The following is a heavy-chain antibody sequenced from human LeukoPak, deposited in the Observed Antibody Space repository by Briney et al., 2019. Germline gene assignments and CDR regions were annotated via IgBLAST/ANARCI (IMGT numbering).Heavy chain of an antibody. D-gene: IGHD6-13*01. CDR1: VGSFSGYH. J-gene: IGHJ2*01. Sequence: SETLSLTCAIYVGSFSGYHWNWIRQPPGKGLEWIGEVGHSGSTNYNPSLKSRVTISVDTSKNQFSLKLSSMTAADTAVYFCARGQEAARYFDLWGRGTLDTVPS. CDR2: VGHSGST. V-gene: IGHV4-34*01. CDR3: ARGQEAARYFDL.